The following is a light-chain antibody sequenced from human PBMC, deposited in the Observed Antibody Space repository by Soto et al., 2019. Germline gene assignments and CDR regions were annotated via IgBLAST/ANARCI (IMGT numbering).Light chain of an antibody. CDR3: QYLNSFPLT. CDR2: GAS. J-gene: IGKJ4*01. CDR1: QSVSSN. V-gene: IGKV3-15*01. Sequence: EIVLTQSPGTLSLSPGERATLSCRASQSVSSNLAWYQQKPGQAPRLLIYGASTRATGIPARFSGSGSGTEFTLTISSLQSEDVATYYCQYLNSFPLTFGGGTKVDIK.